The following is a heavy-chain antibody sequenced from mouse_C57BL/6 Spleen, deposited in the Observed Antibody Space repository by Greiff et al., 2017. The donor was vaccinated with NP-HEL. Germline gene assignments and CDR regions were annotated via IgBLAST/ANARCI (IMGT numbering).Heavy chain of an antibody. CDR1: GFTFSSYA. Sequence: EVNLVESGEGLVKPGGSLKLSCAASGFTFSSYAMSWVRQTPEKRLEWVAYISSGGDYIYYADTVKGRFTISRDNARNTLYLQMSSLKSEDTAMYYCTRGSITTVVAPNAMDYWGQGTSVTVSS. CDR3: TRGSITTVVAPNAMDY. V-gene: IGHV5-9-1*02. CDR2: ISSGGDYI. D-gene: IGHD1-1*01. J-gene: IGHJ4*01.